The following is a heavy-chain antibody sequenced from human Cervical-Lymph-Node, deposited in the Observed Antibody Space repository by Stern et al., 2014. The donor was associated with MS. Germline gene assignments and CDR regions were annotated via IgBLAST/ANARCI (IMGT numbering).Heavy chain of an antibody. Sequence: QVQLGQSGAEVTKPGSSVKVSCKASGGTFSKFPSSWVRQAPGQDLEWWGGIFPVFGTPTYAQEFRGRVTITADVSTSTVYMELSSLRSDDTAVYYCALSSETSDRWYSLGYDLWGQGTLVTVSS. CDR1: GGTFSKFP. CDR3: ALSSETSDRWYSLGYDL. V-gene: IGHV1-69*01. J-gene: IGHJ5*02. CDR2: IFPVFGTP. D-gene: IGHD6-13*01.